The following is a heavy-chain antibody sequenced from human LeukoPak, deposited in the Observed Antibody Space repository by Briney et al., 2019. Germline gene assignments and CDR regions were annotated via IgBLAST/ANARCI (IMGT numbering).Heavy chain of an antibody. D-gene: IGHD5-12*01. CDR1: GYTFTSYA. J-gene: IGHJ4*02. V-gene: IGHV1-2*02. Sequence: GASVKVSCKASGYTFTSYAMNWVRQAPGQGLEWMGWIDDSGDTYYARNFQGRVTMTRDTSISTSYMDLSSLTSDDTAIYHCARGRGWLRLDFWGQGTLVTVSS. CDR2: IDDSGDT. CDR3: ARGRGWLRLDF.